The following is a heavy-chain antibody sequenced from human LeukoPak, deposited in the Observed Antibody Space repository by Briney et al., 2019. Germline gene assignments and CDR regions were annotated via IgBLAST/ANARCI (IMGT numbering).Heavy chain of an antibody. J-gene: IGHJ3*02. CDR2: INPGNSDT. CDR3: ARTWGYCSGGSCYMGAFDI. CDR1: GYSFSNYW. V-gene: IGHV5-51*01. D-gene: IGHD2-15*01. Sequence: KGGESLKISCKGSGYSFSNYWIAWVRQMPGKGLEWTGIINPGNSDTRYRPSFQGQVTMSADRSISTAYLQWSSLRASDTAMYYCARTWGYCSGGSCYMGAFDIWGQGTLVTVSS.